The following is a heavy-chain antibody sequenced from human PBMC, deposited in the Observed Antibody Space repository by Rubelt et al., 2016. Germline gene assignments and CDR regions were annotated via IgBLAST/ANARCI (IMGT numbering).Heavy chain of an antibody. CDR1: GFTFSHYA. CDR3: AKGGDGYNPGYYYYYGMDV. Sequence: VVQPGRSLRLSCAASGFTFSHYAMHWVRQAPGEGLEWVALISYDGGNKNYADSVKGRFTISRDNSENTLYLQMNSLRAEDTAVYYCAKGGDGYNPGYYYYYGMDVWGQGTTVTVSS. CDR2: ISYDGGNK. J-gene: IGHJ6*02. D-gene: IGHD5-24*01. V-gene: IGHV3-30*04.